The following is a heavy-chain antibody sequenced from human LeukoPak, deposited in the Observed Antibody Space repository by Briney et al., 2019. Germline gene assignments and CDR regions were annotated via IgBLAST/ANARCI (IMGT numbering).Heavy chain of an antibody. CDR2: INPNSGGT. J-gene: IGHJ4*02. D-gene: IGHD3-10*01. Sequence: ASVKVSCKASGYTFTSYYIHWVRQAPGQGLEWMGWINPNSGGTNYAQKFQGRVTMTRDTSISTAYMELSRLRSDDTAVYYCARRSYGWFGELWDYWGQGTLVTVSS. V-gene: IGHV1-2*02. CDR1: GYTFTSYY. CDR3: ARRSYGWFGELWDY.